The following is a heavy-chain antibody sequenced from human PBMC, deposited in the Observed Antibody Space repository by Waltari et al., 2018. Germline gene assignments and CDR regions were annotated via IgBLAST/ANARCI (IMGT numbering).Heavy chain of an antibody. V-gene: IGHV1-69*05. CDR1: GGTFSSYA. CDR3: ARPQITGTTFNYYGMDV. CDR2: IIPIFGTA. D-gene: IGHD1-20*01. Sequence: QVQLVQSGAEVKKPGSSVKVSCKASGGTFSSYAISWVRQAPGQGLEWMGVIIPIFGTANDAQKFQGRVTMTTDESTSTAYMELSSLRSEDTAVYYCARPQITGTTFNYYGMDVWGQGTTVTVSS. J-gene: IGHJ6*02.